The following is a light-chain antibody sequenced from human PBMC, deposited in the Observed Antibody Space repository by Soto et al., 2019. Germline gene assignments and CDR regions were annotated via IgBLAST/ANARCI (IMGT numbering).Light chain of an antibody. CDR3: QQLNSYRLT. CDR2: VAS. Sequence: DIQMTQSPSSLSSSVEDIVIITCRASQSISSWLAWYQQKPGKAPKLLVYVASTLQSGVPSRFSGSGSGTDFSLSINSLQPEDFATYYCQQLNSYRLTFGGGTKVDI. CDR1: QSISSW. V-gene: IGKV1-5*01. J-gene: IGKJ4*01.